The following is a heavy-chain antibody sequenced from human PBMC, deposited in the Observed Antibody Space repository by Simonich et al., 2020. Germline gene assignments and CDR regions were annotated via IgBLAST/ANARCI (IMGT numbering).Heavy chain of an antibody. CDR1: GFTFCSYW. J-gene: IGHJ6*03. CDR3: ARDGLGTAYYYYMDV. D-gene: IGHD7-27*01. CDR2: KKQDGSEK. Sequence: EVQVVEAGGGLVQAGGSPGLSWGGPGFTFCSYWIGWVRQGPGEGVEWVANKKQDGSEKYYVDSVKGRFTISRDNAKNSLYLQMNSLRAEDTAVYYCARDGLGTAYYYYMDVWGKGTTVTVSS. V-gene: IGHV3-7*01.